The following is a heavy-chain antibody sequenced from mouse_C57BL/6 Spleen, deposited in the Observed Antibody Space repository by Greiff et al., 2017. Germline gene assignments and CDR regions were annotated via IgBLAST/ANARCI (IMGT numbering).Heavy chain of an antibody. J-gene: IGHJ1*03. Sequence: QVQLQQSGPGLVAPSQSLSITCTFSGFSLTSYAISWVRQPPGKGLEWLGVIWTGGGTNYNSALKSRLSISKDNSKSQVFLKMNSLQTDDTARYYCARIYYGNYEGYCDVWGTGTTVTVSS. CDR2: IWTGGGT. CDR1: GFSLTSYA. CDR3: ARIYYGNYEGYCDV. D-gene: IGHD2-1*01. V-gene: IGHV2-9-1*01.